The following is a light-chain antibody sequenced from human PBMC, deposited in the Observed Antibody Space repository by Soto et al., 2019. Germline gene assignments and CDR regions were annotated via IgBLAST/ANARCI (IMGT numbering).Light chain of an antibody. Sequence: EIVLTQSPGTLSLSPGERATLSCRASQSVSSSYLAWYQQKPGQAPRLLIYGASSRATGIPDRFSASGSGTDFTPTISRLAPEDFAVYYCQQYGRSPHYTFGKGTKVEIK. CDR2: GAS. CDR3: QQYGRSPHYT. CDR1: QSVSSSY. V-gene: IGKV3-20*01. J-gene: IGKJ2*01.